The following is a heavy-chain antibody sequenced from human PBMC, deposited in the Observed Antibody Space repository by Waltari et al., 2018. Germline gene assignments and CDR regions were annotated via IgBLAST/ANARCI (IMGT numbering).Heavy chain of an antibody. Sequence: QVQLVQSGAEVKKPGSSVQVSCKASGGTFSSYAISWVRQAPGQGLEWMGWILPIFGTANYAQKFQGRVTTTTDESTSTAYMELSSLRSEDTAVYYCATLGYDSSGFDYWGQGTLVTVSS. CDR1: GGTFSSYA. J-gene: IGHJ4*02. CDR3: ATLGYDSSGFDY. D-gene: IGHD3-22*01. CDR2: ILPIFGTA. V-gene: IGHV1-69*05.